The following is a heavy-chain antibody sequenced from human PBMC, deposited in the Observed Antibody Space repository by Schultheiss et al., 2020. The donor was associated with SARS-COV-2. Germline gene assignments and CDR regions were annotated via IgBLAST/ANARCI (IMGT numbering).Heavy chain of an antibody. CDR3: ARRPPYYTNYPFDY. Sequence: SVKVSCKATGYSFSGKYMEWVRQAPGQGLEWMGGIIPIFGTANYAQKFQGRVTMTTDTSTSTAYMELRSLRSDDTAVYYCARRPPYYTNYPFDYWGQGTLVTVSS. J-gene: IGHJ4*02. CDR1: GYSFSGKY. V-gene: IGHV1-69*05. CDR2: IIPIFGTA. D-gene: IGHD3-3*01.